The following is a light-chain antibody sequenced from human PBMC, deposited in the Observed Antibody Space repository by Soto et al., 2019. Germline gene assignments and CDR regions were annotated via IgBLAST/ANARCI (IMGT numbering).Light chain of an antibody. J-gene: IGKJ5*01. CDR2: GVS. CDR3: QQYGSSPLIT. Sequence: EIVLPQSPGTLSLSPGARATLSCRASQRLSASDIAWYQQKPGQAPKFLIYGVSSRATGIPDRFSGSGSGTDFTLTISRLEPGDFAVYHCQQYGSSPLITFGQGTRLEIK. V-gene: IGKV3-20*01. CDR1: QRLSASD.